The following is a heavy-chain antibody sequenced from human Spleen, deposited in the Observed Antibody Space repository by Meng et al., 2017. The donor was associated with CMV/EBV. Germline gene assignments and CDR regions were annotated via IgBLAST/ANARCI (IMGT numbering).Heavy chain of an antibody. D-gene: IGHD6-6*01. J-gene: IGHJ4*02. CDR1: GFTFSTYG. CDR3: ARERGLVDY. CDR2: ISSSGSST. V-gene: IGHV3-64*02. Sequence: ETLSLTCAASGFTFSTYGMHWVRQAPGKRLEYVSAISSSGSSTYYADSVKGRFTISRDNSKNTLYLQMNSLRAEDTAVYYCARERGLVDYWGQGTLVTVSS.